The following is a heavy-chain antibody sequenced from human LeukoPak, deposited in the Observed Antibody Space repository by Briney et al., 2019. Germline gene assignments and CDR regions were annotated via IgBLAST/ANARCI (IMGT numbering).Heavy chain of an antibody. CDR3: AREWWEPSSFDY. V-gene: IGHV3-23*01. CDR2: ISGSGGST. Sequence: GGSLRLSCAASGFTFSSYAMSWVRQAPGKGLEWVSAISGSGGSTYCADSVKGRFTISRDNSKNTLYLQMNSLRAEDTAVYYCAREWWEPSSFDYWGQGTLVTVPS. J-gene: IGHJ4*02. CDR1: GFTFSSYA. D-gene: IGHD2-15*01.